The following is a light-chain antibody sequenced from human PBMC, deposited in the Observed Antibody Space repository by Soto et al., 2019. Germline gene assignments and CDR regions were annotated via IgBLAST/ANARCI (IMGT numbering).Light chain of an antibody. Sequence: LTQPRSVSGSPGQSVTISCTGTSSDVGGYNYVSWYQQHPGKAPKLMIYDVSKRPSGVPDRFSGSKSGNTASLTISGPQAEDEADYYCCSYAGSFRVFGTGTKVTVL. CDR1: SSDVGGYNY. V-gene: IGLV2-11*01. CDR3: CSYAGSFRV. J-gene: IGLJ1*01. CDR2: DVS.